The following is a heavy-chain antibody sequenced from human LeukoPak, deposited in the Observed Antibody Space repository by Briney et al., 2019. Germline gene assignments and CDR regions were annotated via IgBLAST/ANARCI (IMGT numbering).Heavy chain of an antibody. CDR3: ASLYGGSYLGYYYYMDV. Sequence: ASVKVSCRASGYTFTSYGISWVRQAPGQGLEWMGWISTYNGNTNYAQKLQGRVTLTTDTSTNTAYMELTSLRSDDTAVYYCASLYGGSYLGYYYYMDVWGKGTTVTVSS. J-gene: IGHJ6*03. CDR2: ISTYNGNT. V-gene: IGHV1-18*01. D-gene: IGHD1-26*01. CDR1: GYTFTSYG.